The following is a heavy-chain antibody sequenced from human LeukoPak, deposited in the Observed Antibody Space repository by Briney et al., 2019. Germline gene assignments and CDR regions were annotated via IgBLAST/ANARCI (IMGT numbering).Heavy chain of an antibody. D-gene: IGHD6-19*01. J-gene: IGHJ4*02. CDR2: ISAYNGNT. Sequence: APVKVSCKASGYTFTSYGISWVRQAPGQGLEWMGWISAYNGNTNYAQKLQGRVTMTTDTSTSTAYMELRSLRSDDTAVYYCARDGYSSGWYEVDYWGQGTLVTVSS. CDR3: ARDGYSSGWYEVDY. CDR1: GYTFTSYG. V-gene: IGHV1-18*01.